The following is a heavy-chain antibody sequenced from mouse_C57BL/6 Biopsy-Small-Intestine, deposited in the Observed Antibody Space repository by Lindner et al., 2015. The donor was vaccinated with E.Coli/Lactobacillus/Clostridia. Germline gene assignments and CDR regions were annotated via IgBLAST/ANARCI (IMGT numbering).Heavy chain of an antibody. D-gene: IGHD2-1*01. J-gene: IGHJ4*01. Sequence: VQLQESGPELARPGASVKLSCKASGYTFTSYGISWVKQRTGQGLEWIGEIYPRSGYTYYNEKFKGKATLTADKSSSTAYMEFRSLTSEDSAVYFCAREGNFLMDYWGQGTSVTVSS. V-gene: IGHV1-81*01. CDR2: IYPRSGYT. CDR1: GYTFTSYG. CDR3: AREGNFLMDY.